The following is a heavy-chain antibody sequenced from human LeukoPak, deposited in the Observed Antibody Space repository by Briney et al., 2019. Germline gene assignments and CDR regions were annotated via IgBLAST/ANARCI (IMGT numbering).Heavy chain of an antibody. CDR3: ARAPQRVRGGGIPPYWYFDL. Sequence: SQTLSLTCTVSGGSISSGGYYWSWIRQHPGKGLEWIGYIYYSGSTYYNPSLKSRVTISVDTSKNQFSLKLSSVTAADTAVYYCARAPQRVRGGGIPPYWYFDLWGRGTLVTVSS. D-gene: IGHD4-23*01. V-gene: IGHV4-31*03. J-gene: IGHJ2*01. CDR1: GGSISSGGYY. CDR2: IYYSGST.